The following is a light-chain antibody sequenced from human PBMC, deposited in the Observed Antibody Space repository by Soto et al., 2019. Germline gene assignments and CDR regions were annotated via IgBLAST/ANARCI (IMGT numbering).Light chain of an antibody. Sequence: QLVLTQSPSASASLGASVKLTCTLSSGHSSYAIAWHQQQPETGPRYLMKLNSDGSHSKGDGIPDRFSGSSSGAERYLTISSLPAEDEADYYCQTWGTGIWVFGGGTKLTVL. CDR2: LNSDGSH. V-gene: IGLV4-69*01. J-gene: IGLJ3*02. CDR1: SGHSSYA. CDR3: QTWGTGIWV.